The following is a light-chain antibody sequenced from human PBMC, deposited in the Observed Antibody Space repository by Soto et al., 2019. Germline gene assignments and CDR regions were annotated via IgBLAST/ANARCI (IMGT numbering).Light chain of an antibody. V-gene: IGKV3-20*01. CDR2: DAF. Sequence: EIVLTQSPGTLSLSPGERATLSCRASQTVTKNYLAWYQQKPGQAPRLLIYDAFNRATVVPDRFSGSGSGTDFTLTISRLEHEEFAVYYCHQCAHSPLTFGQGTKVEIK. J-gene: IGKJ1*01. CDR3: HQCAHSPLT. CDR1: QTVTKNY.